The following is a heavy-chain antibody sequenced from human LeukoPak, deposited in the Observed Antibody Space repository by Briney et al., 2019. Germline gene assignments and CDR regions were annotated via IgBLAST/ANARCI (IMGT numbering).Heavy chain of an antibody. CDR2: IKQDGSEK. V-gene: IGHV3-7*01. Sequence: GGSLRLSCAASGFTFSSYWMSWVRQAPGKGLEWVANIKQDGSEKYYVDSVKGRFTISRDNAKNSLYLQMNSLRAEDTAVYYCAKDLFGDYGYYFDYWGQGTLVTVSS. D-gene: IGHD4-17*01. CDR1: GFTFSSYW. CDR3: AKDLFGDYGYYFDY. J-gene: IGHJ4*02.